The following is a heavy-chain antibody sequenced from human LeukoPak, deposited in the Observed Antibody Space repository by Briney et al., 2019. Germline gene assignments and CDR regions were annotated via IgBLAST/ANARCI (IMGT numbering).Heavy chain of an antibody. CDR2: IFYSGST. Sequence: SETLSLTCTVSGGSISSYYWSWIRQPPGKGLEWIGYIFYSGSTNYNPSLKSRVTISVDTSKNQFSLKLSSVTAADTAVYYCARESYYDSSGYSHDAFDIWGQGTMVTVSS. J-gene: IGHJ3*02. V-gene: IGHV4-59*12. CDR1: GGSISSYY. CDR3: ARESYYDSSGYSHDAFDI. D-gene: IGHD3-22*01.